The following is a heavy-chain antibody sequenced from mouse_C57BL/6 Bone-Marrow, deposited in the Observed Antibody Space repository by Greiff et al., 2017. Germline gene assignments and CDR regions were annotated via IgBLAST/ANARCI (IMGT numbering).Heavy chain of an antibody. CDR2: INPSSGYT. D-gene: IGHD1-1*01. J-gene: IGHJ2*01. Sequence: QVQLKQSGAELARPGASVKMSCKASGYTFTSYTMHWVKQRLGQGLEWIGYINPSSGYTKYNQKFKDKATLTADKSSSTAYMQLSSLTSEDSAVYYCARMGYYGSIDYWGQGTTLTVSS. CDR3: ARMGYYGSIDY. CDR1: GYTFTSYT. V-gene: IGHV1-4*01.